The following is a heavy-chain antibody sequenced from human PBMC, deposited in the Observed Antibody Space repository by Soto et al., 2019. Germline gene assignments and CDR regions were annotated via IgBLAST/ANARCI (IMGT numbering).Heavy chain of an antibody. V-gene: IGHV4-34*01. CDR1: YGYIRGYY. D-gene: IGHD3-3*01. CDR2: IKHSGST. Sequence: AELKSLTCTFYYGYIRGYYWTCIRKPPGKGLEWIGEIKHSGSTNYNPSLKSRVTISVDTSKNQFSLILSSVTAADTAVYYCVRMKLEWLLEDYGMDVWGQGTTVTGSS. J-gene: IGHJ6*02. CDR3: VRMKLEWLLEDYGMDV.